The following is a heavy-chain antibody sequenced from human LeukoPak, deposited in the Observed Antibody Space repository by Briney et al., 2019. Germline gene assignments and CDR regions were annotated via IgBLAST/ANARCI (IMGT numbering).Heavy chain of an antibody. J-gene: IGHJ3*02. Sequence: SETLSHTCTVSRGSISSGDYYWSWIRQPPGKGLEWIGYIYYSGSTYYNPSLKSRVTISVDTSKNQFSLKLSSVAAADTAVYYCARAGSRDAFDIWGQGTMVTVSS. V-gene: IGHV4-30-4*08. CDR2: IYYSGST. CDR3: ARAGSRDAFDI. CDR1: RGSISSGDYY. D-gene: IGHD1-26*01.